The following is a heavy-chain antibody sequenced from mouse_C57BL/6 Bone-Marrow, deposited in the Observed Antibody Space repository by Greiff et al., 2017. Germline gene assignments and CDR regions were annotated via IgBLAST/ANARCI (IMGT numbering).Heavy chain of an antibody. CDR1: GFTFSNYW. CDR3: TGDYDAYWYFDV. CDR2: IRLKSDNYAT. Sequence: EVKLVESGGGLVQPGGSMKLSCVASGFTFSNYWMNWVRQSPEKGLEWVAQIRLKSDNYATHYAASLKGRFTISRDDSKSSVYLQMNNLRAEGTGIYYCTGDYDAYWYFDVWGTGTTVTVSS. D-gene: IGHD2-4*01. J-gene: IGHJ1*03. V-gene: IGHV6-3*01.